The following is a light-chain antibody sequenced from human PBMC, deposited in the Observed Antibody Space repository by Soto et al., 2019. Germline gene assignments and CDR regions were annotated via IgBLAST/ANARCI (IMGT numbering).Light chain of an antibody. J-gene: IGKJ1*01. V-gene: IGKV3-15*01. Sequence: VLAQSPATLSVSPGESATLSCRASQSVSSHLAWYQQKPGQAPRLLIYGAPTRATGSPARFSGSGSGTEFTLNISSLQYEDFAVYYCQQYNNWTWTFGKGTKADIK. CDR1: QSVSSH. CDR2: GAP. CDR3: QQYNNWTWT.